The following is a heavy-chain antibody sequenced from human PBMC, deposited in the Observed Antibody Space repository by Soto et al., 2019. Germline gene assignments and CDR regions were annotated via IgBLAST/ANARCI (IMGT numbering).Heavy chain of an antibody. CDR1: GGSITSSHW. CDR2: IYHSGGT. V-gene: IGHV4-4*02. Sequence: QVQLQESGPGLVRPSGTLSLICTVSGGSITSSHWWSWVRQSPERGLEWIGEIYHSGGTTYNPSLQSRVTVSLDKSTNPFSLEVRSVTAADTALYFCARRGTGYEYDYHYYFDLWGQGSLVTVSS. J-gene: IGHJ4*02. D-gene: IGHD3-16*01. CDR3: ARRGTGYEYDYHYYFDL.